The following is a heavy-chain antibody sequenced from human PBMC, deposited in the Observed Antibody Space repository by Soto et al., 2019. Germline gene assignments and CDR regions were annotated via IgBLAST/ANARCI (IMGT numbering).Heavy chain of an antibody. J-gene: IGHJ5*02. CDR3: TRDASRDSSARGWFDP. CDR2: IGAADDP. V-gene: IGHV3-13*05. CDR1: GFTFSTYD. Sequence: GGSLRLSCAASGFTFSTYDMHWVRQATGKGLEWVSAIGAADDPYYSGSVKGRFTISRENAKSSLSLQMNSLRVGDTAVYYCTRDASRDSSARGWFDPWGPGTLVTVSS. D-gene: IGHD6-13*01.